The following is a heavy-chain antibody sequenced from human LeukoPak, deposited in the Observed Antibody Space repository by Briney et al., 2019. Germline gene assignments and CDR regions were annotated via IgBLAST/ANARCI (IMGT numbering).Heavy chain of an antibody. CDR1: GFTFEDYA. D-gene: IGHD3-9*01. Sequence: GGSLRLSCAASGFTFEDYAMHWVRQAPGKGLEWVSFVTGDGSSTYYAEAVNGRFTISRDNSKNSLYLQMNSLRIEDTALYYCAKDRETTGYEHWGQGTLVTVSS. CDR2: VTGDGSST. CDR3: AKDRETTGYEH. V-gene: IGHV3-43*02. J-gene: IGHJ1*01.